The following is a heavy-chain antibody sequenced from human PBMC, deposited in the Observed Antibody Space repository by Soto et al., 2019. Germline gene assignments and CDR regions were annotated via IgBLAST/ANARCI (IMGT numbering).Heavy chain of an antibody. J-gene: IGHJ4*02. V-gene: IGHV3-30-3*01. CDR3: AREVEALDS. D-gene: IGHD2-15*01. CDR2: ISYDGSNK. Sequence: GGSLRLSCAASVFTFSSYAMHWVRQAPGKGLEWVAVISYDGSNKYYADSVKGRFTISRDNSKNTLSLQMNSLRGEDTAVYYCAREVEALDSWGQGTLVTVSS. CDR1: VFTFSSYA.